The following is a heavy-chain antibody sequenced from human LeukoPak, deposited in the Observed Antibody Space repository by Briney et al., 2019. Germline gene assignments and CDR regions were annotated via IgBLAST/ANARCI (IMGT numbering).Heavy chain of an antibody. CDR1: GFTFSSYA. CDR3: ARDPGSGYDSDYGMDV. Sequence: GGSLRLSCAASGFTFSSYAMHWVRQAPGEGLEWVAVISYDGSNKYYADSVKGRFTISRDNSKNTLYLQMNSLRAEDTAVYYCARDPGSGYDSDYGMDVWGQGTTVTVSS. J-gene: IGHJ6*02. D-gene: IGHD5-12*01. V-gene: IGHV3-30-3*01. CDR2: ISYDGSNK.